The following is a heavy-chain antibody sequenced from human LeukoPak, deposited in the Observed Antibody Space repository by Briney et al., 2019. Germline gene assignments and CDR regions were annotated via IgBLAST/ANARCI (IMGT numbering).Heavy chain of an antibody. D-gene: IGHD6-13*01. V-gene: IGHV1-69*05. CDR2: IIPIFGTA. CDR3: ARVSIAAATTEY. J-gene: IGHJ4*02. CDR1: GGTFSSYA. Sequence: SVRVSCKASGGTFSSYAISWVRQAPGQGLEWMGGIIPIFGTANYAQKFQGRVTITTDESTSTAYMELSSLRSEDTAVYYCARVSIAAATTEYWGQGTLVTVSS.